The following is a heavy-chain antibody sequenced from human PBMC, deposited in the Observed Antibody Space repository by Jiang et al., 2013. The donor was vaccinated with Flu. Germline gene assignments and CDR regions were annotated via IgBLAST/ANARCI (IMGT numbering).Heavy chain of an antibody. J-gene: IGHJ4*02. V-gene: IGHV4-59*12. Sequence: ETLSLTCTVSGGSISSYYWSWIRQPPGKGLEWIGYIYYSGSTNYNPSLKSRVTISVDKSKNQFSLKLSSVTAADTAVYYCARVSEDIVVVPTVMYFDYWGQGTLVTVSS. CDR3: ARVSEDIVVVPTVMYFDY. CDR2: IYYSGST. CDR1: GGSISSYY. D-gene: IGHD2-2*01.